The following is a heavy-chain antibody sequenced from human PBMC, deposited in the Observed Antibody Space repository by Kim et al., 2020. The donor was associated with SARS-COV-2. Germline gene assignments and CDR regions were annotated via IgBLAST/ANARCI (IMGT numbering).Heavy chain of an antibody. D-gene: IGHD3-10*01. J-gene: IGHJ4*02. V-gene: IGHV3-23*01. CDR3: GDYHGAGSHFTY. CDR1: GFNFRYYG. CDR2: FTRDGIT. Sequence: GGSLRLSCSASGFNFRYYGMTWVRQAPGKGLQWVSSFTRDGITYYADSVEGRFTISRDDSRNILYLLMNSLRAEDTAIYYCGDYHGAGSHFTYWGQGSLVTVCS.